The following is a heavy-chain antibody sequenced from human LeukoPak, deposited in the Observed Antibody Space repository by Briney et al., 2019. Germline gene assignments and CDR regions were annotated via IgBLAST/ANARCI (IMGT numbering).Heavy chain of an antibody. V-gene: IGHV4-31*03. D-gene: IGHD3-22*01. J-gene: IGHJ4*02. Sequence: SQTLSLTCTVSGGSISSCGYYWSWIRQHPGKGLEWIGYIYYSGSTYYNPSLKSRVTISVDTSKNQFSLKLSSVTAADTAVYYCASDLYDSSGYLTDYWGQGTLVTVSS. CDR1: GGSISSCGYY. CDR2: IYYSGST. CDR3: ASDLYDSSGYLTDY.